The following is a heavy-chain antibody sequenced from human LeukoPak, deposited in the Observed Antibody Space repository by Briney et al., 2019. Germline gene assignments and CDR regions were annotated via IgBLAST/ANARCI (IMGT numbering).Heavy chain of an antibody. Sequence: SGPALVKPPQTLTLTFTFSGFSLSTSGMCVSWIRQPPGEALEWLARIDWDDDKYYSTSLKTRLTISKDTSKNQVVLTMTNMDPVDTATYYCARMGDDYDSSGYYLRDWGQGTLVTVSS. CDR1: GFSLSTSGMC. D-gene: IGHD3-22*01. CDR2: IDWDDDK. V-gene: IGHV2-70*11. J-gene: IGHJ4*02. CDR3: ARMGDDYDSSGYYLRD.